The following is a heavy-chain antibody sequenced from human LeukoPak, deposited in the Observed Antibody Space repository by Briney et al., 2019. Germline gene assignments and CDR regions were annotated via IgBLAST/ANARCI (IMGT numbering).Heavy chain of an antibody. J-gene: IGHJ3*02. CDR1: GFTLSSKV. V-gene: IGHV3-74*01. Sequence: GGSLRLSCAASGFTLSSKVMHWVRQAPGTGLVWVSRIIRDGTGTDYADFVKGRFTISRDIATNTLYLQMNSLRAEDTAVYYCARAVGYGAGSYGFDIWGQGTTVTVSS. CDR2: IIRDGTGT. D-gene: IGHD3-10*01. CDR3: ARAVGYGAGSYGFDI.